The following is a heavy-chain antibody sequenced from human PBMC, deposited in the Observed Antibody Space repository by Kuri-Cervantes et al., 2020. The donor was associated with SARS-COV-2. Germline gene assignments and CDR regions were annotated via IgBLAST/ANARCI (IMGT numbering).Heavy chain of an antibody. CDR2: INHSGST. Sequence: GSLRLSCAVDGGSFSGYYWSWIRQPPGKGLEWVGEINHSGSTNYNPSLKSRVTISVDTSKSQFSLKLSSVTAADTAVYYCARGRDKRYSSGSYYYYGMDVWGHGTTVTVSS. J-gene: IGHJ6*02. CDR3: ARGRDKRYSSGSYYYYGMDV. V-gene: IGHV4-34*01. D-gene: IGHD6-19*01. CDR1: GGSFSGYY.